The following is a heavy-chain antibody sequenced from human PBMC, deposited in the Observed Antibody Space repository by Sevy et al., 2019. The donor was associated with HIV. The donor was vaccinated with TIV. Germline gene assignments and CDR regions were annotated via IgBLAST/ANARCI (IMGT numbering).Heavy chain of an antibody. CDR2: IYPGDSDT. Sequence: GESLKISCKGSGYSFTSYWIGWVRQMPGKGLEWMGIIYPGDSDTRYSPSFQGQVTISADKSISTAYLQWSSLKASDTAMYYCARRRIAVAGLRSRGDYYFDYWGQRTLVTVSS. J-gene: IGHJ4*02. CDR3: ARRRIAVAGLRSRGDYYFDY. V-gene: IGHV5-51*01. CDR1: GYSFTSYW. D-gene: IGHD6-19*01.